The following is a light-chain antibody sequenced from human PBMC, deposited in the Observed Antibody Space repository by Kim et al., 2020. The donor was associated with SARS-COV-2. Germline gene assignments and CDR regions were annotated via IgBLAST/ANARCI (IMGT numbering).Light chain of an antibody. CDR2: YTG. V-gene: IGLV3-21*04. CDR1: DIGTKS. Sequence: SYELTQPPSVSVAPGKMATITCGGNDIGTKSVYWYQQKPGQAPVLVIYYTGDRPSGIPDRFSGSKSGNTATLTISRVEAGDEANYYCQVWDSSSDWVFGGGTQLTVL. J-gene: IGLJ3*02. CDR3: QVWDSSSDWV.